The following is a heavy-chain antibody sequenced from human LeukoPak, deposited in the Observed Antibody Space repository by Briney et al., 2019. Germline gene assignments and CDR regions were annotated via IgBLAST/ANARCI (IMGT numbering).Heavy chain of an antibody. Sequence: RASVKVSCKASGYTFTSYYLHWVRQAPGQGLEWMGIFNPSDGRATYAQKFQGRVTMTEDTSTDTAYMELSSLRSEDTAIYYCARIAVVVAPSQGYYYYGMDVWGHGTTVTVSS. CDR3: ARIAVVVAPSQGYYYYGMDV. CDR2: FNPSDGRA. CDR1: GYTFTSYY. D-gene: IGHD2-15*01. J-gene: IGHJ6*02. V-gene: IGHV1-46*01.